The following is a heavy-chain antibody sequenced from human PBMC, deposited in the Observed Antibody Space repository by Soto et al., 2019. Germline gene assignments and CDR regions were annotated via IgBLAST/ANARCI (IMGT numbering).Heavy chain of an antibody. CDR2: IIPILGIA. J-gene: IGHJ4*02. CDR3: ARFGGYCSGGSCSTP. CDR1: GGTFSSYT. Sequence: SVKVSCKASGGTFSSYTISWVRQAPGQGLEWMGRIIPILGIANYAQRFQGRVTITADKSTSTAYMELSSLRSEDTAVYYCARFGGYCSGGSCSTPWGQGTLVTVSS. V-gene: IGHV1-69*02. D-gene: IGHD2-15*01.